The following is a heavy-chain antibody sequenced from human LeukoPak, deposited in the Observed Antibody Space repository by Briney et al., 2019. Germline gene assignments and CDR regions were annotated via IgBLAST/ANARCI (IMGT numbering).Heavy chain of an antibody. V-gene: IGHV3-9*01. CDR2: ISWNSDSI. Sequence: PGGSLRLSCAASGFTFDDYAMHWVRQIPGKGLEWVSSISWNSDSIAYGDSVRGRFTISRDNAKNSLYLQMNRLRAEDTALYYCAKDISPTWIVIDSWGQGTLVAVSS. CDR1: GFTFDDYA. D-gene: IGHD5-12*01. CDR3: AKDISPTWIVIDS. J-gene: IGHJ4*02.